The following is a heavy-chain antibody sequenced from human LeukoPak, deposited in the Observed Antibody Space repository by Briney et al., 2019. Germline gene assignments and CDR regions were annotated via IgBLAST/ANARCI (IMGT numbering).Heavy chain of an antibody. V-gene: IGHV6-1*01. CDR2: THYRSKWYN. Sequence: SQTLSLTCAISGDSVSSNSAAWNWTRQSPSRGLEWLGRTHYRSKWYNDYAVSVKSRITINPDTSKDQFSLQLNSVTPEDTAVYYCARAGGGSSWFEYGMDVWGQGTTVTVSS. J-gene: IGHJ6*02. D-gene: IGHD6-13*01. CDR1: GDSVSSNSAA. CDR3: ARAGGGSSWFEYGMDV.